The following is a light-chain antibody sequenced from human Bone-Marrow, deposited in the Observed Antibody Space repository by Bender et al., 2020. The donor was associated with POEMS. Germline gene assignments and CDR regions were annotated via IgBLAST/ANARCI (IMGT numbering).Light chain of an antibody. CDR2: GYN. J-gene: IGLJ3*02. CDR1: SSNIGTYD. V-gene: IGLV1-40*02. CDR3: QSYDNSLGGWV. Sequence: QSGLTQPPSVSAAPGQKVTISCSGSSSNIGTYDVCWYQQLPGTAPKLLIYGYNNRPSGVPDRFSGSKSGTSASLAITGLQAEDEGDYYCQSYDNSLGGWVFGGGTKLTVL.